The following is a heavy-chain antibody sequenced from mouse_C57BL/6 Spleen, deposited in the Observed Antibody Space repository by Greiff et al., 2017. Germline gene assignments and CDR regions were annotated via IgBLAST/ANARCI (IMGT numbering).Heavy chain of an antibody. CDR2: IHPNSGST. CDR3: ARLGGTTGDYYAMDY. V-gene: IGHV1-64*01. D-gene: IGHD2-14*01. Sequence: QVQLQQPGAELVKPGASVKLSCKASGYTFTSYWMHWVKQRPGQGLEWIGMIHPNSGSTNYNEKFKSKATLTVDKSSSTAYMQPSSLTSEDSAVYDCARLGGTTGDYYAMDYWGQGTSVTVSS. J-gene: IGHJ4*01. CDR1: GYTFTSYW.